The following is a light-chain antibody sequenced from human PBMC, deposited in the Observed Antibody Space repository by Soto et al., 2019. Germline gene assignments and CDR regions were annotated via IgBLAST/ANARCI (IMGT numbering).Light chain of an antibody. J-gene: IGLJ1*01. CDR2: GNS. CDR3: QSYDRSLRTYV. CDR1: SSNIGAGYD. Sequence: QSVLTQPPSVSGAPGQRVTISCSGSSSNIGAGYDVNWYRQLPGTAPKLLIYGNSDRPSGVPDRFSGSKSGTSASLAITGLQAEDEADYFCQSYDRSLRTYVFGTGTKVTGL. V-gene: IGLV1-40*01.